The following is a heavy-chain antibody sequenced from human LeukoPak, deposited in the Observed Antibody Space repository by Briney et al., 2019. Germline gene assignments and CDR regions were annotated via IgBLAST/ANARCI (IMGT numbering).Heavy chain of an antibody. V-gene: IGHV3-7*03. CDR3: ARDVLAAGATGTFDI. CDR1: TFTFSNYW. J-gene: IGHJ3*02. Sequence: GGSLRLSCAASTFTFSNYWMSWVRQAPGKGLEWVANIKQDGSEKYYVDSVKGRFTISRDSAKTSLYLQMNSLRAEDTAVYYCARDVLAAGATGTFDIWGQGTMVTVSS. D-gene: IGHD1-14*01. CDR2: IKQDGSEK.